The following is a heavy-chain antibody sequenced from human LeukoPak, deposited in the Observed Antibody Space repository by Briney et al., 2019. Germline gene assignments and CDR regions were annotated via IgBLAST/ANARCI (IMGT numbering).Heavy chain of an antibody. Sequence: ASVKVSCKVSGYTLTELSMHWVRQGPGKGLEWMGGFDPEDGATIYAQKFQGRVTMTEDTSTDTAYMELSSLRSEDTAVYYCATVVLYSGYYFDYWGQGTLVTVSS. CDR3: ATVVLYSGYYFDY. CDR1: GYTLTELS. D-gene: IGHD5-12*01. V-gene: IGHV1-24*01. CDR2: FDPEDGAT. J-gene: IGHJ4*02.